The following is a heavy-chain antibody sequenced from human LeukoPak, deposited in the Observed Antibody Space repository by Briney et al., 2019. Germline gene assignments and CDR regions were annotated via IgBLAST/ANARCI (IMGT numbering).Heavy chain of an antibody. J-gene: IGHJ4*02. D-gene: IGHD3-9*01. CDR1: GFTFSNAW. CDR2: IKSKTDGGTT. V-gene: IGHV3-15*01. Sequence: PGGSLRLSCAASGFTFSNAWMSWVRQAPGKGLEWVGRIKSKTDGGTTDYAAPVKGRFTISRDDSKNTLYLQMNSLKTEDTAVYYCTTDLVHILTGLINLAWSDYWGQGTLVTVSS. CDR3: TTDLVHILTGLINLAWSDY.